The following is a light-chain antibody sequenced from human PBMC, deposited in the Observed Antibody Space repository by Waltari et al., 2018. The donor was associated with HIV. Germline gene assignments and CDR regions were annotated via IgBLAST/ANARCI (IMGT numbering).Light chain of an antibody. CDR2: WAS. V-gene: IGKV4-1*01. CDR3: QQYYTVPPT. J-gene: IGKJ4*01. Sequence: DIVITHSPDSLPVSLGERATIHCTSSRPVFYRSHHQHSFAWYLQRPGQSPKVLIFWASTRAFGVSDRLRGSGSGTHFSLTLSSLQADDVGIYYCQQYYTVPPTFGGGTKVEI. CDR1: RPVFYRSHHQHS.